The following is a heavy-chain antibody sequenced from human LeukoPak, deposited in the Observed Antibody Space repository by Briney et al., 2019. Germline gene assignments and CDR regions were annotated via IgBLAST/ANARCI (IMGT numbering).Heavy chain of an antibody. CDR3: ARERIVGAMTYYFDY. CDR2: IYYSGST. CDR1: GGSVSSGSYY. D-gene: IGHD1-26*01. J-gene: IGHJ4*02. Sequence: SETLSFTCTVSGGSVSSGSYYWSWIRQPPGKGLEWIGYIYYSGSTNYNSSLKSRVTISVDTSKNQFSLKLSSVTAADTAVYYCARERIVGAMTYYFDYWGQGTLVTVSS. V-gene: IGHV4-61*01.